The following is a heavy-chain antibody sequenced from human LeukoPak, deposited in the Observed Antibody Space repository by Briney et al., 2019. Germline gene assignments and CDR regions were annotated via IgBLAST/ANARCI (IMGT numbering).Heavy chain of an antibody. D-gene: IGHD1-26*01. J-gene: IGHJ6*02. V-gene: IGHV3-9*01. Sequence: PGGSLRLSCPASGFTFDDYAMHWVRQAPGKGLEWVSGISWNSGSIGYVDSVKGRFTISRDNAKNSLYLQMNSLRAEDTALYYCAKDFNGGAANYYYGMDVWGQGTTVTVSS. CDR2: ISWNSGSI. CDR1: GFTFDDYA. CDR3: AKDFNGGAANYYYGMDV.